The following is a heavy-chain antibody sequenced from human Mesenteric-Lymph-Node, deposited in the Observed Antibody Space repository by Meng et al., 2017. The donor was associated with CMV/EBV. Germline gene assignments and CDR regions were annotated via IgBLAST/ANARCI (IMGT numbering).Heavy chain of an antibody. V-gene: IGHV3-30*03. D-gene: IGHD6-13*01. CDR1: GFTFSSYG. Sequence: GESLKISCAASGFTFSSYGMHWVRQAPGKGLEWVAVISYDGSNKYYADSVKGRFTISRDNSKNTLYLQLNSLRAEDTAVYYCARDPFMAAAGKPYYYGMDVWGQGTTVTVSS. CDR3: ARDPFMAAAGKPYYYGMDV. CDR2: ISYDGSNK. J-gene: IGHJ6*02.